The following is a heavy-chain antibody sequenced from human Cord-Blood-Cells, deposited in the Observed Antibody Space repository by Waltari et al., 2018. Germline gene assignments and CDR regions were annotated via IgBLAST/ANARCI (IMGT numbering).Heavy chain of an antibody. V-gene: IGHV3-53*01. CDR2: IYSGGST. J-gene: IGHJ3*02. CDR1: GFTVSSNY. D-gene: IGHD2-2*01. Sequence: EVQLVESGGGLIQPGGSLRLSCAASGFTVSSNYMSWVRQAPGKGLGWVSVIYSGGSTYYADSVKGRFTISRDNSKNTLYLQMNSLRAEDTAVYYCARDGPGYCSSTSCYAFDIWGQGTMVTVSS. CDR3: ARDGPGYCSSTSCYAFDI.